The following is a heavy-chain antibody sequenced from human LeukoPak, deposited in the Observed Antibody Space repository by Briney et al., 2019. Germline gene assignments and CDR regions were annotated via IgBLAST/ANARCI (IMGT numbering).Heavy chain of an antibody. J-gene: IGHJ4*02. Sequence: ASVTVSCKASGYIFTSYGISWVRQAPGQGLEWMGWSSYNGNTNYAQNLQGRVTMTTGTSTSTAYMELRSLRSDDTAVYYCARDSLIPPARSLDYWGQGTLVTVSS. V-gene: IGHV1-18*01. D-gene: IGHD2-2*01. CDR1: GYIFTSYG. CDR3: ARDSLIPPARSLDY. CDR2: SSYNGNT.